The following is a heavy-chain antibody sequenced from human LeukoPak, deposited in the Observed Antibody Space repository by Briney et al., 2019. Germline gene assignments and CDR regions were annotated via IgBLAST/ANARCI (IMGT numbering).Heavy chain of an antibody. CDR1: GFTFSSFA. Sequence: GGSLRLSCVASGFTFSSFAINWVRQAPGKGPEWVSGISGSGYTTYYADSVRGRFSISRDNSRNTLSLQMSSLRAEDTAVYYCAKARSLTCGGDCYQIDYWGQGTLVIVSS. D-gene: IGHD2-21*02. CDR2: ISGSGYTT. V-gene: IGHV3-23*01. CDR3: AKARSLTCGGDCYQIDY. J-gene: IGHJ4*02.